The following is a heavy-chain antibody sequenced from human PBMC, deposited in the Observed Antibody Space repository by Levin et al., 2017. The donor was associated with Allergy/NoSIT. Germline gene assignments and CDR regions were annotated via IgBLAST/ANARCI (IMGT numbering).Heavy chain of an antibody. V-gene: IGHV3-49*03. J-gene: IGHJ4*02. CDR3: TPFHYGTVVAATRYNY. D-gene: IGHD2-15*01. CDR2: IRSKAYGGTT. Sequence: GGSLRLSCTASGFTFGDYAMSWFRQAPGKGLEWVGFIRSKAYGGTTEYAASVKGRFTISRDDSKSIAYLQMNSLKTEDTAVYYCTPFHYGTVVAATRYNYWGQGTLVTVSS. CDR1: GFTFGDYA.